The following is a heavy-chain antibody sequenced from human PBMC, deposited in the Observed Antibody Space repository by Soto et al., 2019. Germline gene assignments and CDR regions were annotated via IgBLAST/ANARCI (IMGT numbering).Heavy chain of an antibody. Sequence: QVQLVQSGAEVKKPGSSVKVSCTASGGTFSSYAISWVRQAPGQGLEWMGGIIPISGTANDAQKFQGRVTITADESTSTAYMELSSLRSEDTAVYYCARSQGSSTSLEIYYYYYYGMDAWGQGTTVTVSS. J-gene: IGHJ6*02. V-gene: IGHV1-69*01. CDR2: IIPISGTA. CDR1: GGTFSSYA. D-gene: IGHD2-2*01. CDR3: ARSQGSSTSLEIYYYYYYGMDA.